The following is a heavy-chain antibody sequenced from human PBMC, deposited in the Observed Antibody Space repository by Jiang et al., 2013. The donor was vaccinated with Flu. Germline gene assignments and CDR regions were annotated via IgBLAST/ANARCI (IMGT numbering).Heavy chain of an antibody. V-gene: IGHV1-2*04. J-gene: IGHJ4*02. CDR1: GYTFTGYY. CDR2: INPNSGGT. CDR3: ARGVSIRYFDWLLFDY. Sequence: QLVESGAEVKKPGASVKVSCKASGYTFTGYYMHWVRQAPGQGLEWMGWINPNSGGTNYAQKFQGWVTMTRDTSISTAYMELSRLRSDDTAVYYCARGVSIRYFDWLLFDYWGQGTLVTVSS. D-gene: IGHD3-9*01.